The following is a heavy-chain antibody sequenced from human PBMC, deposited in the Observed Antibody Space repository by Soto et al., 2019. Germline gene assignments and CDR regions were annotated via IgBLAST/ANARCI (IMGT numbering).Heavy chain of an antibody. J-gene: IGHJ6*02. Sequence: PGGSLRLSCAAPGFTLSSYSMNWVRQAPGKGLEWVSYISNSSSTIYYADSVKGRFTISRDNAKNSLYLQMNSLRDEDTAVYYCARDSPGRYCSSTSCPRMDVWGQGTTVTVSS. CDR1: GFTLSSYS. CDR3: ARDSPGRYCSSTSCPRMDV. V-gene: IGHV3-48*02. CDR2: ISNSSSTI. D-gene: IGHD2-2*01.